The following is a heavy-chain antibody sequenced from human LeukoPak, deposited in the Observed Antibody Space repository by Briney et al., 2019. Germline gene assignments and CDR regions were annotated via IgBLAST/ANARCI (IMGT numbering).Heavy chain of an antibody. CDR3: ARGGAYSYGYLDY. CDR2: INSDGSST. J-gene: IGHJ4*02. CDR1: GFAFSSYW. D-gene: IGHD5-18*01. Sequence: PGGSLRLSCAASGFAFSSYWMHWVRHAPGKGLVWVSRINSDGSSTNYADSVKGRFTISRDNAKNTLYLQMNSLRAEDTAVYYCARGGAYSYGYLDYWGQGTLVTVSS. V-gene: IGHV3-74*01.